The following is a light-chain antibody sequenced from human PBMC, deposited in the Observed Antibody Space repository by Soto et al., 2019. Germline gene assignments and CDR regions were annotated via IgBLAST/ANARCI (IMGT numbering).Light chain of an antibody. V-gene: IGKV3-15*01. Sequence: EVVMTESRGVLAVCPGERATLSCRAFQSISTNLAWYQQRPRQAPRLIMYSAVTSASGLPPRFSGSGSGTEFTPTISGLQSEDFPVYYCQEYNDWPWTFGQGTKV. CDR1: QSISTN. CDR3: QEYNDWPWT. CDR2: SAV. J-gene: IGKJ1*01.